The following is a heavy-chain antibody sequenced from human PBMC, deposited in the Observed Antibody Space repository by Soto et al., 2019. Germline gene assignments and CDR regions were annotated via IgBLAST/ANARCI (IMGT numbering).Heavy chain of an antibody. V-gene: IGHV3-23*01. CDR3: AKDTNYYDSSGYYYPLGRPYFDY. CDR1: GFTFSSYA. CDR2: ISGSGGST. Sequence: PGGSLRLSCAASGFTFSSYAMSWVRQAPGKGLEWVSAISGSGGSTYYADSVKGRFTISRDNSKNTLYLQMNSLRAEDTAVYYCAKDTNYYDSSGYYYPLGRPYFDYWGQGTLVTVSS. J-gene: IGHJ4*02. D-gene: IGHD3-22*01.